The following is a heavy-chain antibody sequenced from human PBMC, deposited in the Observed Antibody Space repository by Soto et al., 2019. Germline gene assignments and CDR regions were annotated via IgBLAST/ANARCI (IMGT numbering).Heavy chain of an antibody. Sequence: SETLSLTCTVSGGSISSGDYYWSWIRQPPGKGLEWIGYIYHSGSTYYNPSLKSRVTISVDTSKNQFSLYLQMNSLRTEDTALYYCAKDWGITMIPGDAFDIWGQGTMVTVSS. CDR2: IYHSGST. CDR3: AKDWGITMIPGDAFDI. J-gene: IGHJ3*02. D-gene: IGHD3-22*01. V-gene: IGHV4-30-4*02. CDR1: GGSISSGDYY.